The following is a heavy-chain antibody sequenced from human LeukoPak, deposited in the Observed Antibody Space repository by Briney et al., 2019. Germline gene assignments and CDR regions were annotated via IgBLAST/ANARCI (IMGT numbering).Heavy chain of an antibody. CDR1: GDSISSSNW. D-gene: IGHD3-3*01. CDR2: IYHSGST. J-gene: IGHJ5*02. CDR3: AREKRITIFGVVMSFDP. V-gene: IGHV4-4*02. Sequence: SETLSLTCAVSGDSISSSNWWSWVRQPPGKGLEWIGEIYHSGSTSYNPSLKSRVTISVDKSKNQFSLKLSSVTAADTAVYYCAREKRITIFGVVMSFDPWGQGTLVTVSS.